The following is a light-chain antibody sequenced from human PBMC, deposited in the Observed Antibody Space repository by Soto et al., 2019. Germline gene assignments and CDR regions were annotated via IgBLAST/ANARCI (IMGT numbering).Light chain of an antibody. CDR3: QQHGGSPLFT. CDR2: GAT. J-gene: IGKJ3*01. CDR1: QSVSTY. Sequence: EIVLAQSPGTLSLSPGERATLFCRASQSVSTYLNWYQQKPGQAPRLLIFGATNRATGIPDRFSGSGSGTDFTLTISRLEPEDFAVYYCQQHGGSPLFTFGPGTKVDIK. V-gene: IGKV3-20*01.